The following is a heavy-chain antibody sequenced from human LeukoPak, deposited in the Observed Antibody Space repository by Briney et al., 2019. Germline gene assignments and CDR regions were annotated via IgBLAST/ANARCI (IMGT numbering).Heavy chain of an antibody. Sequence: ASETLSLTCAVYGGSFSGYYWSWIRQPPGKGLEWIGEINHSGSTNYNPSLKSRVTISVDTSKNQFSLKLSSVTAADTAVYYCARNPYCSSTSCYQWFDPWGQGTLVTVSS. CDR3: ARNPYCSSTSCYQWFDP. D-gene: IGHD2-2*01. V-gene: IGHV4-34*01. J-gene: IGHJ5*02. CDR2: INHSGST. CDR1: GGSFSGYY.